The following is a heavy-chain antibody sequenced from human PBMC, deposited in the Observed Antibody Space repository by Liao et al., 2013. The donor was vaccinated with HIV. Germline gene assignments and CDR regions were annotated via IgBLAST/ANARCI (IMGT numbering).Heavy chain of an antibody. V-gene: IGHV4-59*11. CDR3: ARPMFSGGNDGFDI. CDR1: GGSMSSHY. CDR2: IYYAGDT. Sequence: QVHLQESGPGLVKSSETLSLTCTVSGGSMSSHYWSWIRQSPGKGLEWIGYIYYAGDTSYNPSLKSRVTISVDTSEDQFSLRLRSVTAADTAAYYCARPMFSGGNDGFDIWGQGTMVTVSS. D-gene: IGHD3-10*02. J-gene: IGHJ3*02.